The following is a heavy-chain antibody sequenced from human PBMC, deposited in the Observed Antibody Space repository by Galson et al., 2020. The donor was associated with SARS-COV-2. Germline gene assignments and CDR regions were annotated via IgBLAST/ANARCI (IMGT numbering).Heavy chain of an antibody. CDR3: ANSYAGSYYYGMDV. CDR1: GFTFSSYG. J-gene: IGHJ6*02. V-gene: IGHV3-30*18. Sequence: GGSLRLSCAASGFTFSSYGMHWVRQAPGKGLEWVAVISYDGSNKYYADSVKGRFTISRDNSKNTLYLQMNSLRAEDTAVYYCANSYAGSYYYGMDVWGQGTTVTVSS. CDR2: ISYDGSNK. D-gene: IGHD3-10*01.